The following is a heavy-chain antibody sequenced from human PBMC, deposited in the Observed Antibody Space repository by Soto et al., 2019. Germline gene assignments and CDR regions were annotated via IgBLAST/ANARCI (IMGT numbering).Heavy chain of an antibody. CDR3: ASYRGAFYFDH. CDR1: GRSMSSNY. CDR2: VFYGGT. J-gene: IGHJ4*02. V-gene: IGHV4-59*01. D-gene: IGHD4-4*01. Sequence: QVHLQESGPGLVKPSETLSLTCSVSGRSMSSNYWSWIRQSPDKGLEWLGYVFYGGTDYNPSLEGRVSMSVDTSKSQFSLKLTSVTAADTAVYYCASYRGAFYFDHWGQGLLVTVSS.